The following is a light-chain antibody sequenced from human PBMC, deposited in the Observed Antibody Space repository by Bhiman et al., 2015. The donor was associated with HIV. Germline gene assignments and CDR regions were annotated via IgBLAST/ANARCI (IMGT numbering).Light chain of an antibody. CDR1: SSDVGAYNY. CDR2: EVT. J-gene: IGLJ1*01. CDR3: GTWDSSLSAGGV. V-gene: IGLV2-14*01. Sequence: QSALTQPASVSGSPGQSITISCTGTSSDVGAYNYVSWYQQHPGKAPKVMIYEVTKRPSGIPDRFSGSKSGTSATLGITGLQTGDEADYYCGTWDSSLSAGGVFGTGTKVTVL.